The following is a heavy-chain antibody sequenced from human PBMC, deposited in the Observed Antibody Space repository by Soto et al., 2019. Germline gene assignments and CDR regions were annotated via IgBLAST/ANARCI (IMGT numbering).Heavy chain of an antibody. Sequence: EVQLVESGGGLVQPGGSLRLSCAASGFTFSSYWMHWVRQAPGKGLVWVSRINSDGSSTSYADSVKGRFTISRDNAKNTLYLQMNSLRAEDTAVYYCARGVVLGCSGGSCYFDYWGQGTLVTVSS. D-gene: IGHD2-15*01. CDR2: INSDGSST. V-gene: IGHV3-74*01. CDR1: GFTFSSYW. J-gene: IGHJ4*02. CDR3: ARGVVLGCSGGSCYFDY.